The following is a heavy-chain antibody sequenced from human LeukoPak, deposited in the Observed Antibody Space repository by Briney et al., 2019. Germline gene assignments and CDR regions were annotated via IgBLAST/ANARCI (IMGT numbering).Heavy chain of an antibody. CDR2: INHSGGT. CDR1: GGSFSGYY. D-gene: IGHD3-10*01. Sequence: PSETLSLTCAVYGGSFSGYYWSWIRQPPGKGLEWIGEINHSGGTNYNPSLKSRVTISVDTSKNQFSLKLSSVTAADTAVYYCARFNTMVRGVTQYYYGMDVWGKGTTVTVSS. J-gene: IGHJ6*04. V-gene: IGHV4-34*01. CDR3: ARFNTMVRGVTQYYYGMDV.